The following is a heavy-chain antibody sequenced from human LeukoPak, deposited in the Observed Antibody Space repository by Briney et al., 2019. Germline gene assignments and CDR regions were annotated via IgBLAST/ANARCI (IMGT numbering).Heavy chain of an antibody. D-gene: IGHD6-6*01. Sequence: ASVKVSCKASGYTFNGYYIHWVRQAPGQGLEWMGWINPNSGGTNFAQKFQGRAAMTRDTSISTAYMELGSLRSDDTAVYYCARARWQLVPYFDSWGQGTLVTVSS. V-gene: IGHV1-2*02. CDR1: GYTFNGYY. CDR2: INPNSGGT. J-gene: IGHJ4*02. CDR3: ARARWQLVPYFDS.